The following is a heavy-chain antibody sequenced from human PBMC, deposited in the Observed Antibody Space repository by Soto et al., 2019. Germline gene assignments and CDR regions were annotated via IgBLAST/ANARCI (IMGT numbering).Heavy chain of an antibody. CDR2: ISGSGGST. CDR3: AKDGVAGTYYYYGMDV. D-gene: IGHD6-19*01. V-gene: IGHV3-23*01. Sequence: ARGALLLSCAASVFTFSSYAMNLVGQAPGKGLEWVSAISGSGGSTYYADSVKGRFTISRDNSKNTLYLQMNSLRAEDTAVYYCAKDGVAGTYYYYGMDVWGQGTTVTVSS. CDR1: VFTFSSYA. J-gene: IGHJ6*01.